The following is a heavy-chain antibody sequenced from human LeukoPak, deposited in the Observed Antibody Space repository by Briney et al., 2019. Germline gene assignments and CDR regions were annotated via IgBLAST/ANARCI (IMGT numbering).Heavy chain of an antibody. Sequence: SETPSLTCTVSGGSISSGGYYWSWIRQHPGKGLEWIGYIYYSGSTYYNPSLKSRVTISVDTSKNQFSLKLSSVTAADTAVYYCARESAGYGGNSKHFDYWGQGTLVTVSS. CDR3: ARESAGYGGNSKHFDY. CDR2: IYYSGST. V-gene: IGHV4-31*03. CDR1: GGSISSGGYY. J-gene: IGHJ4*02. D-gene: IGHD4-23*01.